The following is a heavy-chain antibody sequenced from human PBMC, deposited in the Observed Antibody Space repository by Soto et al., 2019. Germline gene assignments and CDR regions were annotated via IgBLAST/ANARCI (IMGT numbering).Heavy chain of an antibody. Sequence: SVKVSCKASGGTFSSYAISWVRQAPGQGLEWMGGIIPIFGTANYAQKFQGRVTITADESTSAAYMELSSLRSEDTAVYYCARESLYCSSTSCYTDPYWFDPWGQGTLVTVSS. J-gene: IGHJ5*02. CDR1: GGTFSSYA. CDR2: IIPIFGTA. CDR3: ARESLYCSSTSCYTDPYWFDP. D-gene: IGHD2-2*02. V-gene: IGHV1-69*13.